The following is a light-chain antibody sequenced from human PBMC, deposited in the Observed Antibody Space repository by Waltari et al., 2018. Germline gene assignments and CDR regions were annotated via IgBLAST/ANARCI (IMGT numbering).Light chain of an antibody. CDR2: DVS. CDR3: DSYTSSRTWV. V-gene: IGLV2-14*03. J-gene: IGLJ3*02. Sequence: QPALTQPASVSGSPGQSITLSCTGLSSDVGGYKYVSCYQQHPGKAPKLIIYDVSTRPSRTSNRFSGSKSGNTASLSISGLQAEDEADYYCDSYTSSRTWVFGGGTKLTVL. CDR1: SSDVGGYKY.